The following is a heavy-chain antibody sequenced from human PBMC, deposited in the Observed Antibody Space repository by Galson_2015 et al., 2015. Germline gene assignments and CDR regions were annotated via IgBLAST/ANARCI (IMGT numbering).Heavy chain of an antibody. CDR1: GFTFSAYW. D-gene: IGHD6-13*01. J-gene: IGHJ4*02. Sequence: SLRLSCAASGFTFSAYWMHWVRQAPEKGLVWVSRMNSDGSSTNYADSVKGRFTISRDNAKNTLYLQMNSLRAEDTAVYYCVRAGLHSSSWYGVYWGQGILVTVSS. CDR3: VRAGLHSSSWYGVY. V-gene: IGHV3-74*01. CDR2: MNSDGSST.